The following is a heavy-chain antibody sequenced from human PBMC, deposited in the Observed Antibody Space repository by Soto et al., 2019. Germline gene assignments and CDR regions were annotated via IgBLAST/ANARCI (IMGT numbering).Heavy chain of an antibody. J-gene: IGHJ4*02. V-gene: IGHV3-33*01. D-gene: IGHD2-2*02. CDR3: ARGPYISRRDAADY. Sequence: QVQLVESWGGVVQPGRSLRLSCAASGFTFSSYGMHWVRQAPGKGLEWVAVIWYDGSNKYYADSVKGRFTISRDNSKNTLYLQMNSLRAEDTAVYYCARGPYISRRDAADYWGQGTLVTVSS. CDR2: IWYDGSNK. CDR1: GFTFSSYG.